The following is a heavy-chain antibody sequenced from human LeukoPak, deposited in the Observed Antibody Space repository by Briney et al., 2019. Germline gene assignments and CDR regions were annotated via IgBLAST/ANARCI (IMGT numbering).Heavy chain of an antibody. CDR2: ISDNSITI. V-gene: IGHV3-48*01. Sequence: GGSLRLSCAASGFTFSSFSMNWVRQAPGKGLEWVSYISDNSITIYYAGSVKGRFTISRDNAKNSLFLQVNSLRAEDTAVYFCARERYDYVWGTYPQAFDIWGQGTMVTVSS. D-gene: IGHD3-16*02. CDR3: ARERYDYVWGTYPQAFDI. J-gene: IGHJ3*02. CDR1: GFTFSSFS.